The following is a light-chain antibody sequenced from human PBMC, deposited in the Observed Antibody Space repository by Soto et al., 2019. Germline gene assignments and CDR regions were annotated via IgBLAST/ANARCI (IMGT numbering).Light chain of an antibody. V-gene: IGKV3-20*01. CDR3: QQYGSSPPWT. CDR1: QSVRSN. CDR2: GAS. J-gene: IGKJ1*01. Sequence: EIVLTQSPATLSVSPGERATLSCRARQSVRSNLAWYQQKPGQAPRLLIYGASSRATGIPDRFSGSGSGTDFTLTISRLEPEDFAVYYCQQYGSSPPWTFGQGTKVDIK.